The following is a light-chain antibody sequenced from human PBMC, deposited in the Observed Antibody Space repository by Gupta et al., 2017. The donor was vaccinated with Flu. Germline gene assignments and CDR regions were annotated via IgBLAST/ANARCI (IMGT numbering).Light chain of an antibody. V-gene: IGLV2-14*01. CDR2: EVS. CDR1: SSDVGGYNY. Sequence: QSALTQPASVSGSPGPSLPTSCTGTSSDVGGYNYVSWHQQHPGEAPKLMIFEVSNRPSGVSNRFSGSKSGNTASLSISGLQAGDEADYYCSSYRSSNTQVFVGGTKLTVL. CDR3: SSYRSSNTQV. J-gene: IGLJ3*02.